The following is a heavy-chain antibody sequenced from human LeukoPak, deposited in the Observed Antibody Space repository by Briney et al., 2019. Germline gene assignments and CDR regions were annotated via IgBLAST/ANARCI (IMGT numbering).Heavy chain of an antibody. CDR1: GFTFSSYA. V-gene: IGHV3-23*01. CDR3: AKDGMEENWKRVEDFDY. D-gene: IGHD3-3*01. Sequence: PGGSLRLSCAASGFTFSSYAMSWVRQAPGKGLEWVSAIGGSGGSTYYADSVKGRFTISRDNSKNTLYLQMNSLRAEDTAVYYCAKDGMEENWKRVEDFDYWGQGTLVTVSS. CDR2: IGGSGGST. J-gene: IGHJ4*02.